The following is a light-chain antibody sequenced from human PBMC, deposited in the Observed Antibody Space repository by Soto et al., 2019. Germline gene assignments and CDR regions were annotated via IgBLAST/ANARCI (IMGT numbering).Light chain of an antibody. J-gene: IGKJ1*01. CDR2: DVS. V-gene: IGKV1-5*01. CDR1: QSISSW. CDR3: QQYNTFWT. Sequence: DIQMTQSPSTLSAPVGDRVAITCRASQSISSWLAWYQQKPGKAPKLLIYDVSNLESGVPSRFSGSGSGTEFTLTISRLQPDDVATYYCQQYNTFWTLGQGTKV.